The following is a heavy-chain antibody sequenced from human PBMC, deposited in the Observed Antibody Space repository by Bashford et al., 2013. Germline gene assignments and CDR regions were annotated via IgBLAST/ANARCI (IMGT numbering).Heavy chain of an antibody. D-gene: IGHD3-9*01. V-gene: IGHV3-30*18. Sequence: VRQAPGKGLEWVAGISYDGSDKSYADSVKGRFTISRDNSKNTVYVQMNSLRAEDTAVYYCAKIVRYFDWLEVGTDYWGQGTLVTVSS. CDR2: ISYDGSDK. CDR3: AKIVRYFDWLEVGTDY. J-gene: IGHJ4*02.